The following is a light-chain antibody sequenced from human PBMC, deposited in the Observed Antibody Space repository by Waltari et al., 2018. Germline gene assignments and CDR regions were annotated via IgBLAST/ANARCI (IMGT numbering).Light chain of an antibody. Sequence: SYELTQPPSVSVSPGQTASITCSGDKWGDKYACWYQQKPGQSLVLVIYQDSKRPSGIPERFSGSNSGNTATLTISGTQSMDEADYYCQAWDSSTGEFGGGTKLTVL. V-gene: IGLV3-1*01. CDR1: KWGDKY. J-gene: IGLJ2*01. CDR2: QDS. CDR3: QAWDSSTGE.